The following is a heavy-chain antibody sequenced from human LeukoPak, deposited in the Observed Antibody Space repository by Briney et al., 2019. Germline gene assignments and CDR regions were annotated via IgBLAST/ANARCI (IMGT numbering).Heavy chain of an antibody. V-gene: IGHV3-74*01. CDR3: RVLRYFDWLLFDY. Sequence: GGSLRLSCAASGFTFSSYWMHWVRQAPGKGLVWVSRINSDGSSTSYADSVKGRLTISRDNAKNTLYLQMNSLRAEDTAVYYCRVLRYFDWLLFDYWGQGTLVTVSS. J-gene: IGHJ4*02. D-gene: IGHD3-9*01. CDR1: GFTFSSYW. CDR2: INSDGSST.